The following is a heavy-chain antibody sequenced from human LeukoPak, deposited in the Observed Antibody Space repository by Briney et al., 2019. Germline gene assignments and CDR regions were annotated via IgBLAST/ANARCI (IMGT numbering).Heavy chain of an antibody. CDR3: AKGLLWFGALSSPDFDY. J-gene: IGHJ4*02. CDR1: GFTFDDYA. Sequence: PGGSLRLSCAASGFTFDDYAMHWVRQAPGKGLEWVSGISWNSGSIGYADSVKGRFTISRDNAKNSLYLQVNSLRAEDTALYYCAKGLLWFGALSSPDFDYWGQGTLVTVSS. D-gene: IGHD3-10*01. CDR2: ISWNSGSI. V-gene: IGHV3-9*01.